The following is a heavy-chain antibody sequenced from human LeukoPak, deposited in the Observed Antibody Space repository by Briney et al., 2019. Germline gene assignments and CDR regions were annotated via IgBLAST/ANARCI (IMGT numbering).Heavy chain of an antibody. Sequence: GGSLRLSCAASGFTFSSYSMNWVRQAPGKGLEWVSSISSSSSYIYYADSVKGRFTISRDNSKNTLYLQMNSLRAEDTAVYYCARGVDQRTDYWGQGTLVTVSS. CDR1: GFTFSSYS. CDR3: ARGVDQRTDY. V-gene: IGHV3-21*01. J-gene: IGHJ4*02. D-gene: IGHD2-2*01. CDR2: ISSSSSYI.